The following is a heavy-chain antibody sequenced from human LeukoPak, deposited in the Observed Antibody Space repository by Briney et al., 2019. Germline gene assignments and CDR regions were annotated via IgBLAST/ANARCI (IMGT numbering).Heavy chain of an antibody. V-gene: IGHV4-59*01. CDR2: IYNSGST. D-gene: IGHD5/OR15-5a*01. J-gene: IGHJ4*02. CDR1: GGSISSYY. CDR3: AGGDIVYYFDY. Sequence: SETLSLTCTVSGGSISSYYWSWIRQPPGKGLEWIGYIYNSGSTNYNPSLKSRGTISVDTSKNQFSLKLSSVTAADTAVYYCAGGDIVYYFDYWGQGTLVTVSS.